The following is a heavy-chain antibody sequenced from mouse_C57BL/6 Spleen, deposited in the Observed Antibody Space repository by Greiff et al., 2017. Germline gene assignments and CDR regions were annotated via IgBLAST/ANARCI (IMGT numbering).Heavy chain of an antibody. V-gene: IGHV5-9-1*02. D-gene: IGHD3-3*01. J-gene: IGHJ2*01. CDR1: GFTFSSYA. Sequence: EVMLVESGEGLVKPGGSLKLSCAASGFTFSSYAMSWVRQTPEQRLEWVAYISSGGDYIYYADTVKGRFTISRDNARNTLYLQMSGLKSEDTAMYYCTRVGGHYFDYWGQGTTLTVSS. CDR2: ISSGGDYI. CDR3: TRVGGHYFDY.